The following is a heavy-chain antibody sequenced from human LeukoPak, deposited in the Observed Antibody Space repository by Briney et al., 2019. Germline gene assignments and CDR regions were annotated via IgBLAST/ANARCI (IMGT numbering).Heavy chain of an antibody. CDR3: ASKGDLVVAAAGTEGAFDI. Sequence: ASVKVSCKAFGYTFTTYDINWVRQATGQGLGWMGWVNPSSGVTRYAQKFQGRVTMTRNTSISTAYMELSSLRSEDTAVYYCASKGDLVVAAAGTEGAFDIWGQGTMVTVSS. CDR2: VNPSSGVT. D-gene: IGHD6-13*01. J-gene: IGHJ3*02. V-gene: IGHV1-8*01. CDR1: GYTFTTYD.